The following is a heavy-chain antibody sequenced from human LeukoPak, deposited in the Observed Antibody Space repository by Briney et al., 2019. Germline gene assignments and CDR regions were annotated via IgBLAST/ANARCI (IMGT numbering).Heavy chain of an antibody. Sequence: SETLPLTCTVSGGSISSYYWSWIRQPPGKGLEWIGYIYYSGSTNYNPSLKSRVTISVDTSKNQFSLKLSSVTAADTAVYYCARKNRLPNDAFDIWGQGTMVTVSS. V-gene: IGHV4-59*01. CDR2: IYYSGST. D-gene: IGHD4-11*01. CDR3: ARKNRLPNDAFDI. CDR1: GGSISSYY. J-gene: IGHJ3*02.